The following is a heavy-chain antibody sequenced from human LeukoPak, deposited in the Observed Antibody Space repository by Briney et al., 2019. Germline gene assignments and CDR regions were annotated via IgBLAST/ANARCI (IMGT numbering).Heavy chain of an antibody. CDR3: ARGGAVAGNYYYYGMDL. J-gene: IGHJ6*02. V-gene: IGHV1-2*02. D-gene: IGHD6-19*01. CDR1: GYTFTDYY. CDR2: INPNSGAT. Sequence: ASVKVSCKASGYTFTDYYIHGVRQAPGQGLEWMGWINPNSGATIYAQKFQGRVTMTRDTSISTAYMELSRLRSDDTAVYYCARGGAVAGNYYYYGMDLWGQGPTVTVSS.